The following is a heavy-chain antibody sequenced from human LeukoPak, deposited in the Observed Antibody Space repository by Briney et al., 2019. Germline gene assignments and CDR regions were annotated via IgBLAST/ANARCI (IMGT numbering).Heavy chain of an antibody. Sequence: SETLSLTCIVSGGSISSSIYYWGWIRQPPGKGLEWIGSSSYTGITYYNPSLKSRVTISVDTSKNDFSLKLSSVTAADTAVYYCARDNFYNSGGGMEDGFDIWGQGTMVTVSS. J-gene: IGHJ3*02. CDR1: GGSISSSIYY. V-gene: IGHV4-39*07. CDR3: ARDNFYNSGGGMEDGFDI. CDR2: SSYTGIT. D-gene: IGHD3-10*01.